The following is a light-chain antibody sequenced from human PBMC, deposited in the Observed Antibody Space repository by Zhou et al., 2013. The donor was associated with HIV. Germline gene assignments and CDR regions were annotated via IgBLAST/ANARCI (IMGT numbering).Light chain of an antibody. CDR2: GAS. Sequence: EILMTQSPATLSVSPGERATLSCRASQSVNTNLAWYQQRPGQAPRLLIYGASTRATGIPERFSGSGSGTEFTLTISTMQSEDFAIYYCQQYKNWPPEYTFGQGTKLEV. V-gene: IGKV3-15*01. CDR3: QQYKNWPPEYT. CDR1: QSVNTN. J-gene: IGKJ2*01.